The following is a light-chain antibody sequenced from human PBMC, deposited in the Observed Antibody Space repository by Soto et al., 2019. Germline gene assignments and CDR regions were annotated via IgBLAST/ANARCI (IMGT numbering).Light chain of an antibody. CDR1: QSVDSW. CDR2: KAS. Sequence: DIQMTQSPSTLSASIGDRVTITCRASQSVDSWLAWYQQQPGKAPKLLIYKASSSQTGVPSRFSGSGSGTEFTLTISSLQPDDFATYYCQHYNDYSRVFGQGTKVEIK. V-gene: IGKV1-5*03. J-gene: IGKJ1*01. CDR3: QHYNDYSRV.